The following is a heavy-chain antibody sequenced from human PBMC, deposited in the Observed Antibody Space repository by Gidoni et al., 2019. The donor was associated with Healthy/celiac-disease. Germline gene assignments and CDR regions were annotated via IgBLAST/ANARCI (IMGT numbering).Heavy chain of an antibody. V-gene: IGHV1-69*01. CDR1: GGTFSSYA. J-gene: IGHJ6*02. Sequence: QVQLVQSGAEVKKPGSSVKVSCKASGGTFSSYAISWVRQAPGQGLEWMGGIIPILGTANYAQKFQVRVTITADESTSTAYMELSSLRSEDTAVYYCANAPSLASTPRYGMDVWGQGTTVTVSS. CDR3: ANAPSLASTPRYGMDV. CDR2: IIPILGTA.